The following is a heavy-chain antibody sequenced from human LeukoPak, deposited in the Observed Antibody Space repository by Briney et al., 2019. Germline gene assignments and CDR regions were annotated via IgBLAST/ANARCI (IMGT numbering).Heavy chain of an antibody. J-gene: IGHJ4*02. CDR1: GFTFSSYA. V-gene: IGHV3-21*06. CDR2: ISATSGSI. CDR3: ARGGAARPDY. Sequence: GGSLRLSCAASGFTFSSYAMHWVRQAPGKGLEWVSYISATSGSINYADSVQGRFTISRDNAQNSLFLQMNSLRGDDTAVYYCARGGAARPDYWGQGTLVTVSS. D-gene: IGHD6-6*01.